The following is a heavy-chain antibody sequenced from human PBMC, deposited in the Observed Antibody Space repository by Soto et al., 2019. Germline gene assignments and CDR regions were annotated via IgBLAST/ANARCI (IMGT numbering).Heavy chain of an antibody. Sequence: QVQLVQSGAEVKKPGASVKVSCKASGYTFTSYGISWVRQAPGQGLAWMGWISAYNGNTNYAQNLQGRVTMTTDTATSTAYMELRSLRSDDTAVDYFARGVVPAAILNWFVPWGQGTLVTVSS. CDR2: ISAYNGNT. D-gene: IGHD2-2*01. CDR3: ARGVVPAAILNWFVP. CDR1: GYTFTSYG. J-gene: IGHJ5*02. V-gene: IGHV1-18*04.